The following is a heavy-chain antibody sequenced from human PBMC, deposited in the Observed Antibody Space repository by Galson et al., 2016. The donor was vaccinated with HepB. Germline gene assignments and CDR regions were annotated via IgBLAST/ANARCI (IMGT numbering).Heavy chain of an antibody. CDR2: ITGSGAAT. CDR1: GFSFSTSG. V-gene: IGHV3-23*01. J-gene: IGHJ4*02. CDR3: ARGGYLTGRNFDY. Sequence: SLRLSCAASGFSFSTSGMSWVRQTPGRGLEWVSGITGSGAATHYADSVRGRFTIPRDNAKNTLSLQMNSLRAEDTAVYYCARGGYLTGRNFDYWGQGTLVTVSS. D-gene: IGHD3-9*01.